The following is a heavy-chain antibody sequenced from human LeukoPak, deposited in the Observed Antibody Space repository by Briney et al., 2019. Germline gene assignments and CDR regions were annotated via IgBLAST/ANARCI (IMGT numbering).Heavy chain of an antibody. Sequence: GGSLRLSCAASGFTFSDYYMSWIRQAPGKGLEWVSYISNSGSTIYYADSVKGRFTISRDNSKNTLYLQMNSLRAEDTAVYYCAKDGGGYYPSYYYYMDVWGKGTTVTISS. D-gene: IGHD3-22*01. V-gene: IGHV3-11*04. J-gene: IGHJ6*03. CDR3: AKDGGGYYPSYYYYMDV. CDR1: GFTFSDYY. CDR2: ISNSGSTI.